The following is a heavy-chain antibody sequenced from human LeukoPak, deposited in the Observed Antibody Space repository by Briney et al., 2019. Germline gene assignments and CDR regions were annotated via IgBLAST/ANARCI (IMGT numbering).Heavy chain of an antibody. CDR2: ISSSSSYI. Sequence: GGSLRLSCAASGFTSSSYSMNWVRQAPGKGLEWVSSISSSSSYIYYADSVKGRFTISRDNAKNSLYLQMNSLRAEDTAVYYCARDFLDYGMGTQDYWGQGTLVTVSS. CDR3: ARDFLDYGMGTQDY. J-gene: IGHJ4*02. D-gene: IGHD4-17*01. CDR1: GFTSSSYS. V-gene: IGHV3-21*01.